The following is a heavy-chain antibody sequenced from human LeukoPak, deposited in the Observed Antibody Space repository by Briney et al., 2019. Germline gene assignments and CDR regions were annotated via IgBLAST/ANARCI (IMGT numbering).Heavy chain of an antibody. J-gene: IGHJ4*02. CDR2: ISSSSSYI. V-gene: IGHV3-21*01. D-gene: IGHD3-16*01. Sequence: GGSLRLSCAASGFTFSSYSMNWVRQAPGKGLEWVSSISSSSSYIYYADSVKGRFTISRDNAKNSLYLQMNSLRAEDTAVYYCARTMGQGLLLRAFDYWGQGTLVTASS. CDR3: ARTMGQGLLLRAFDY. CDR1: GFTFSSYS.